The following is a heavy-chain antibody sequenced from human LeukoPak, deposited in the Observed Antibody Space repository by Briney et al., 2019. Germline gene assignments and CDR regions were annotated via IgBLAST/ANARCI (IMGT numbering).Heavy chain of an antibody. Sequence: GGSLRLSCAASGFTVSSKYMGWVLQAPGKGLEWVSVIYSGGSTYYADSVKGRFTISRDNSKNTLYLQMNSLGAEDTAVYYCAREGVEGYCSGGSCPRFDAFDIWGQGTMVTVSS. D-gene: IGHD2-15*01. CDR2: IYSGGST. CDR3: AREGVEGYCSGGSCPRFDAFDI. CDR1: GFTVSSKY. V-gene: IGHV3-53*01. J-gene: IGHJ3*02.